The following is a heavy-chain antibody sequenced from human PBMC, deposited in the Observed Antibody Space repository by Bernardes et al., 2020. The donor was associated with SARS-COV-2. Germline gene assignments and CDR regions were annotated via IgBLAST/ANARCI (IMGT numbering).Heavy chain of an antibody. CDR1: GFTFSSYL. J-gene: IGHJ3*01. CDR3: ARDVGGTDWRFGFDV. CDR2: ISGAGYYI. V-gene: IGHV3-21*01. Sequence: GGSLIRSCEASGFTFSSYLFSWFRQAPGKGLEWVSSISGAGYYIYYGDSVRGRFTTSRDNTRKSVFLQMESLRADDTAVYYCARDVGGTDWRFGFDVWGPGTKVHVSS. D-gene: IGHD3-9*01.